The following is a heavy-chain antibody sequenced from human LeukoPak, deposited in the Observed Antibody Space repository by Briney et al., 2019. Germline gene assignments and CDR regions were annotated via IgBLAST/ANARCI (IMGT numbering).Heavy chain of an antibody. CDR1: GYTFTGYY. Sequence: ASVKVSCKTSGYTFTGYYIHWVRQAPGQGLEWMGRISPYSGGTKYTQKFQGRVTMTRDTSISTAYMELSSLRSDDTAVYYCARVEITVISLGFDCWGQGTLVTVSS. D-gene: IGHD4-17*01. V-gene: IGHV1-2*06. J-gene: IGHJ4*02. CDR3: ARVEITVISLGFDC. CDR2: ISPYSGGT.